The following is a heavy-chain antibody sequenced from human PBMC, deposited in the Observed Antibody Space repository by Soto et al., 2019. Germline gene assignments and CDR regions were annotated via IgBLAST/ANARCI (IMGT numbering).Heavy chain of an antibody. CDR3: ASPGGGYPAVAGKEYYYYGMDV. D-gene: IGHD6-19*01. CDR1: GYTFTSYY. J-gene: IGHJ6*02. Sequence: QVQLVQSGAEVKKPGASVKVSCKASGYTFTSYYMHWVRQAPGQGLEWMGIINPRGGSTSYAQKFQGRVTMTRDTSTSTVYMERSSLRSEDTAVYYCASPGGGYPAVAGKEYYYYGMDVWGQGTTVTVSS. V-gene: IGHV1-46*01. CDR2: INPRGGST.